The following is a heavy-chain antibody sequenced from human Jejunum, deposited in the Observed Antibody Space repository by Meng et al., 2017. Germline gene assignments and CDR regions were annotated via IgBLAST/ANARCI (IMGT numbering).Heavy chain of an antibody. D-gene: IGHD3-22*01. J-gene: IGHJ4*02. V-gene: IGHV7-4-1*02. CDR1: GYTFTSYA. CDR3: ARDNYDTASRFDY. CDR2: INTNNGNP. Sequence: ASVKVSCKASGYTFTSYAINWLRQAPGQGPEWMGWINTNNGNPTYAQGFTGRFVFSLETSVSTAYVQISSLKVEDTAMYYCARDNYDTASRFDYWGQGTLVTVSS.